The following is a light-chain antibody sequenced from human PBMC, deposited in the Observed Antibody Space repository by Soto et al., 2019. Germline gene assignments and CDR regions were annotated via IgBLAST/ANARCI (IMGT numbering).Light chain of an antibody. CDR1: HSVNSRY. J-gene: IGKJ5*01. CDR2: EAS. CDR3: QQYGRPPRAT. Sequence: ELTQSPSTRSMSPGARATLSCRASHSVNSRYIAWYQVKPGQAPRLLIYEASSRATGIPDRFSGGGSGTDFTLSISKVEHEDFAVYYCQQYGRPPRATFGQGTRLEIK. V-gene: IGKV3-20*01.